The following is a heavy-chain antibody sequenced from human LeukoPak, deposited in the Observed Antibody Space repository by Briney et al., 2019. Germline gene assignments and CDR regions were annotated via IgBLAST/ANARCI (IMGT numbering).Heavy chain of an antibody. CDR2: IYYSGST. CDR3: ARDQYVGRGSSFDY. Sequence: PSETLSLTCTVSGGSISSYYWSWIRQPPGKGLEWIGYIYYSGSTNYNPSLKSRVTISVDTSKNQFSLKLSFVTAADTAVYYCARDQYVGRGSSFDYWGQGTLVTVSS. V-gene: IGHV4-59*01. CDR1: GGSISSYY. J-gene: IGHJ4*02. D-gene: IGHD3-10*01.